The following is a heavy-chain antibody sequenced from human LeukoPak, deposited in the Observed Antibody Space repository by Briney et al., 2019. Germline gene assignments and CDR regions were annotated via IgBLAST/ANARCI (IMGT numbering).Heavy chain of an antibody. Sequence: PSETLSLTCTAPGGSISSGSYYWGWIRQPPGKGLEGIGRIYTSGSTNYNPSLKSRVTISVDTSKNQFSLKLSSVTAADTAVYYCARAGIPYYYYYMDVWGKGTTVTVSS. CDR3: ARAGIPYYYYYMDV. CDR2: IYTSGST. CDR1: GGSISSGSYY. V-gene: IGHV4-61*02. J-gene: IGHJ6*03.